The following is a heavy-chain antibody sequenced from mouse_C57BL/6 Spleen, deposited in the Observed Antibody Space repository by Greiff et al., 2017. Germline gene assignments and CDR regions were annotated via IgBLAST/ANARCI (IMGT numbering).Heavy chain of an antibody. Sequence: VKVVESGAELVKPGASVKISCKASGYTFTDYYINWVKQRPGQGLEWIGKIGPGSGSTYYNEKFKGKATLTADKSSSTAYMQLSSLTSEDSAVYFCALYYGNYGGAMDYWGQGTSVTVSS. CDR3: ALYYGNYGGAMDY. V-gene: IGHV1-77*01. CDR1: GYTFTDYY. J-gene: IGHJ4*01. CDR2: IGPGSGST. D-gene: IGHD2-1*01.